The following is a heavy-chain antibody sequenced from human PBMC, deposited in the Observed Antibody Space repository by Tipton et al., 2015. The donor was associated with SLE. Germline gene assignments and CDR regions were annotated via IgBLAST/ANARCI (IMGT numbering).Heavy chain of an antibody. J-gene: IGHJ4*02. CDR3: ARGVGADY. D-gene: IGHD1-26*01. CDR1: GDSVSSNTAA. V-gene: IGHV6-1*01. CDR2: TNYRSKWYT. Sequence: GLVKPSQTLSLTCAISGDSVSSNTAAWDWIRQSPSRGLEWLGRTNYRSKWYTNYALSVKSRITITPDTSKNQVFLQLNSVTAADTAMYYCARGVGADYWGQGTLVTVSS.